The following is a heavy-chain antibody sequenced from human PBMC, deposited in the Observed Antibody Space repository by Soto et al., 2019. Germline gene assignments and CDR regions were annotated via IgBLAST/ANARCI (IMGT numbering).Heavy chain of an antibody. D-gene: IGHD6-13*01. Sequence: QVQLVESGGGVVQPGRSLRLSCAASGFTFSSYAMRWVRQAPGKGLEWVAVISYEGSNKYYADSVKGPFTISRDNSKNTLYLQMNSLSADYTAMYYCASYSWYSSIWYSSDYYYGIDVWSRRTTVTVA. J-gene: IGHJ6*02. CDR1: GFTFSSYA. CDR2: ISYEGSNK. CDR3: ASYSWYSSIWYSSDYYYGIDV. V-gene: IGHV3-30-3*01.